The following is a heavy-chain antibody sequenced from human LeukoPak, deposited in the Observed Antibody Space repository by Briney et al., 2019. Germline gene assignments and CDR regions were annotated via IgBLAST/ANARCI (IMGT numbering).Heavy chain of an antibody. J-gene: IGHJ4*02. CDR3: ASDEQLGGSSY. Sequence: SETLSLTCTVSGGSISSYYWSWIRQPPGKGLEWIGYIYYSGSTNYNPSLKSRVTISVDTSKNQFSLKLSSVTAADTAVYYCASDEQLGGSSYWGQGTLVTVSS. V-gene: IGHV4-59*01. CDR2: IYYSGST. CDR1: GGSISSYY. D-gene: IGHD6-6*01.